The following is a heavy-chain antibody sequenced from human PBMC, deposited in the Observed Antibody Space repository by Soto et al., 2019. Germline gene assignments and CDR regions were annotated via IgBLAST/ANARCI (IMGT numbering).Heavy chain of an antibody. V-gene: IGHV4-59*01. J-gene: IGHJ4*02. D-gene: IGHD5-12*01. CDR3: ARDRGGYNYFDY. CDR1: GGSISSYY. CDR2: IYYSGST. Sequence: SETLSLTCTVSGGSISSYYWNWIRQPPGKGLEWIGYIYYSGSTNYNPSLKSRVTLSVDTSKHQFSLKVSSVTAADTAVYYCARDRGGYNYFDYWGQGTLVTVSS.